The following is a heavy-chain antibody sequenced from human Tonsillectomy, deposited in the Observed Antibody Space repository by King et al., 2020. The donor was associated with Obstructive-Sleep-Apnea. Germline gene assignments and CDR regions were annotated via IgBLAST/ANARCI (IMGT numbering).Heavy chain of an antibody. D-gene: IGHD1/OR15-1a*01. Sequence: EQLVQSGAEVKKPGESLKISCKGSGYSFTSYWIGWVRQMPGKGLEWTGIIYPGDSDTRYSPSFQGQVTISADKSISTAYLQWSRLKASDSAMFYCARRAFGVEHNFDYWGQGTLVTVSS. V-gene: IGHV5-51*01. CDR3: ARRAFGVEHNFDY. CDR1: GYSFTSYW. J-gene: IGHJ4*02. CDR2: IYPGDSDT.